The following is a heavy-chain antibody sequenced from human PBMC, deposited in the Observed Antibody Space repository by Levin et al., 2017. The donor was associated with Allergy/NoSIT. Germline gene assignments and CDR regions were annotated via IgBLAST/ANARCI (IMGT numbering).Heavy chain of an antibody. CDR1: GFTFGDYA. V-gene: IGHV3-49*03. J-gene: IGHJ4*02. D-gene: IGHD2-21*02. CDR3: TRVCGGDCYSVLEEFDY. CDR2: IRSKAYGGTT. Sequence: SCTASGFTFGDYAMSWFRQAPGKGLEWVGFIRSKAYGGTTEYAASVKGRFTISRDDSKSIAYLQMNSLKTEDTAVYYCTRVCGGDCYSVLEEFDYWGQGTLVTVSS.